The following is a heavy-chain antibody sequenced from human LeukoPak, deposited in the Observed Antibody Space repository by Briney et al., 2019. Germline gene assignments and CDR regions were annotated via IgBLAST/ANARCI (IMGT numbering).Heavy chain of an antibody. CDR1: GGSISSNY. Sequence: KTSETLSLTCTVSGGSISSNYWSWIRQPPGKGLEWIGYIYYSGSTNCNPSLQRRVSISVDTSKKQFSLKLSSVTAADTAVYCCARRSRYSDYVDFWGQGTLVTVSS. J-gene: IGHJ4*02. V-gene: IGHV4-59*08. CDR3: ARRSRYSDYVDF. CDR2: IYYSGST. D-gene: IGHD5-18*01.